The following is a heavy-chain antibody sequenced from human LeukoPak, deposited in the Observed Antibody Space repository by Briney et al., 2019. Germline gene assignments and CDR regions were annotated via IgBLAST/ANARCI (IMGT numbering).Heavy chain of an antibody. Sequence: GSLRLSCAASGFTFSNYWMSWIRQPPGKGLEWIGYIYYSGSTNYNPSLKSRVTISVDTSKNQFSLKLSSVTAADTAVYYCARDGSPTVVTPEEWYFDLWGRGTLVTVSS. CDR3: ARDGSPTVVTPEEWYFDL. CDR1: GFTFSNYW. CDR2: IYYSGST. J-gene: IGHJ2*01. D-gene: IGHD4-23*01. V-gene: IGHV4-59*01.